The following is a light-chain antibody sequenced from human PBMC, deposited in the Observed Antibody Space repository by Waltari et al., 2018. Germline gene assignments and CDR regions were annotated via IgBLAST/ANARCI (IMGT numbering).Light chain of an antibody. J-gene: IGLJ2*01. Sequence: QSALAQAASVSGFPELSITISCNGTSSNIGRYNLVSWYQHHPGKAPKLFIVQVTKRLSGVSNRFSGSTSGNTASLTVTELQSEDEADYYCCSYAGDNTWIFGGGTRLSVL. CDR3: CSYAGDNTWI. CDR1: SSNIGRYNL. CDR2: QVT. V-gene: IGLV2-23*02.